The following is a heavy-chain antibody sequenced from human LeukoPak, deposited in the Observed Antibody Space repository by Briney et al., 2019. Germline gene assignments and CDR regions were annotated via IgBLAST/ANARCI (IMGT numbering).Heavy chain of an antibody. V-gene: IGHV3-7*03. CDR1: GITFSRYW. CDR2: IKQDGGEK. J-gene: IGHJ4*02. CDR3: ARDGRPLDY. Sequence: PGGSLRLSCVDSGITFSRYWMSWVRQAPGKGLEWVAHIKQDGGEKYYVDSVKGRFTISRDNAKNSLYLQMNSLRVEDTAVYYCARDGRPLDYWGQGTLVTVSS.